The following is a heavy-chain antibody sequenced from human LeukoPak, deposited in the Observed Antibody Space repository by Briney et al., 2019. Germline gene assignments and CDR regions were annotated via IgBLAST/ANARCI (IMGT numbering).Heavy chain of an antibody. Sequence: SVKVSCKASGGTFSSYAISWVRQAPGQGLEWMGGIIPLFGTANYAQKFQGRVTITADESTSTAYMELSSLRSEDTAVYYCARDQIPYSSSSTAYYYYGMDVWGQGTTVTVSS. CDR2: IIPLFGTA. V-gene: IGHV1-69*01. CDR1: GGTFSSYA. CDR3: ARDQIPYSSSSTAYYYYGMDV. D-gene: IGHD6-13*01. J-gene: IGHJ6*02.